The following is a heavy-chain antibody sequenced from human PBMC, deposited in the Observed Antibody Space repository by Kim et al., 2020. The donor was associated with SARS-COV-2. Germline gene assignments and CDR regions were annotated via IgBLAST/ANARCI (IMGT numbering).Heavy chain of an antibody. Sequence: DSVKGRFTISRDNAKNSLNLQMNSLRAEDTAVYYCARDCGGDCYSGYLGYWGQGTLVTVSS. CDR3: ARDCGGDCYSGYLGY. D-gene: IGHD2-21*01. V-gene: IGHV3-11*01. J-gene: IGHJ4*02.